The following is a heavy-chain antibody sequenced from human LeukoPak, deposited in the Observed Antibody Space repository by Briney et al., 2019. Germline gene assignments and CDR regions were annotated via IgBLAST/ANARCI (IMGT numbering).Heavy chain of an antibody. CDR3: ARDSSSGNDALDI. J-gene: IGHJ3*02. V-gene: IGHV4-31*03. CDR1: GGSISSGGYY. CDR2: IYYSGST. Sequence: SETLSLTCTVSGGSISSGGYYWSWIRQHPGKGLEWIGYIYYSGSTYYNPSLKSRVTISVDTSKNQFSLKLSSVTAADTAVYYCARDSSSGNDALDIWGQGTMVTVSS. D-gene: IGHD6-6*01.